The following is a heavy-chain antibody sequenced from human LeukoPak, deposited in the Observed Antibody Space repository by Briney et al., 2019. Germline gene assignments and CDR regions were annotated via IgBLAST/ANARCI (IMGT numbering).Heavy chain of an antibody. V-gene: IGHV3-33*01. CDR1: GFTFSSYG. Sequence: PGRSLRLSCAASGFTFSSYGMHWVREAPGKGLEWVAVIWYDGSNKYYAESVKGRFTISRDNSKNTLYLQMNSLRAEDTAVYYCARAEGYYDSSGNDAFDIWGQGTMVTVSS. J-gene: IGHJ3*02. D-gene: IGHD3-22*01. CDR2: IWYDGSNK. CDR3: ARAEGYYDSSGNDAFDI.